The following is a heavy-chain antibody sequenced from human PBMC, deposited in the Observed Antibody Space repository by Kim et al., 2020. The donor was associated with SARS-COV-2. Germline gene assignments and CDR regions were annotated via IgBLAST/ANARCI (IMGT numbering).Heavy chain of an antibody. V-gene: IGHV3-30*18. J-gene: IGHJ2*01. Sequence: GGSLRLSCAASAFSFSDYAMHWVRQAPGKGLEWVAVISYDGTNKNYADSVRGRFTISRDNSKNTVYLQMNSLRIEETAIYYCAKGWRRLFWYFDLWGRGTLVTVSS. D-gene: IGHD5-12*01. CDR1: AFSFSDYA. CDR3: AKGWRRLFWYFDL. CDR2: ISYDGTNK.